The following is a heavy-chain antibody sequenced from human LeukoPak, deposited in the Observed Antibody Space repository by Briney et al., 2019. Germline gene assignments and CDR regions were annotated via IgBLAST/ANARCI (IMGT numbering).Heavy chain of an antibody. V-gene: IGHV4-34*01. CDR3: ARHRRAQNLPISESFDY. J-gene: IGHJ4*02. CDR1: GGSFSGYY. D-gene: IGHD3-9*01. Sequence: KPSETLSLTCAVYGGSFSGYYWSWIRQPPGKGLEWIGEINHSGSTNYNPSLKSRVTISVDTSKNQFSPKLSSVTAADTAVYYCARHRRAQNLPISESFDYWGQGTLVTVSS. CDR2: INHSGST.